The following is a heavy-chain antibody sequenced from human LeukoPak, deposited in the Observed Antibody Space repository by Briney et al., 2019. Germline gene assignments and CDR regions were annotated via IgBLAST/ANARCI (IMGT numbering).Heavy chain of an antibody. CDR2: ISGSGGST. CDR3: AKDVAVAGTSFDY. V-gene: IGHV3-23*01. J-gene: IGHJ4*02. Sequence: GGSLRLSCAVSGFTFSSDAMSWVRQAPGKGLEWVSAISGSGGSTYYADSVKGRFTISRDNSKNTLYLQMNSLRAEDTAVYYCAKDVAVAGTSFDYWGQGTLVTVSS. CDR1: GFTFSSDA. D-gene: IGHD6-19*01.